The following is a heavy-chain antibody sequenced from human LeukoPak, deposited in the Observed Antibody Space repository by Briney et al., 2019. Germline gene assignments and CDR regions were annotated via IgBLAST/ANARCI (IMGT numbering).Heavy chain of an antibody. D-gene: IGHD2-2*01. Sequence: ASVKASCKASGYTFTGYYMHWVRQAPGQGLEWMGWINPNSGGTNYAQRFQGRVTMTRDTSISTAYMELSRLRSDDTAVYYCASRVVPAAPLLPWGQGTLVTVSS. J-gene: IGHJ5*02. CDR1: GYTFTGYY. V-gene: IGHV1-2*02. CDR2: INPNSGGT. CDR3: ASRVVPAAPLLP.